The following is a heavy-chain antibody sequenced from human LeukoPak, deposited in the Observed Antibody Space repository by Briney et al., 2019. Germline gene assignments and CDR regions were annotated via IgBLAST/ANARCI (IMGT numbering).Heavy chain of an antibody. J-gene: IGHJ4*02. D-gene: IGHD3-9*01. Sequence: SETVLLTCTVSGGSISSYYWSWIRQPPGKGLEWIGYISYSGSTNYNPSLKSLVTISVDTSKNQFSLKLSSLTAADTAVYYCARQYDILTGYPYYFDYLGQGTLERVSS. CDR2: ISYSGST. CDR1: GGSISSYY. CDR3: ARQYDILTGYPYYFDY. V-gene: IGHV4-59*08.